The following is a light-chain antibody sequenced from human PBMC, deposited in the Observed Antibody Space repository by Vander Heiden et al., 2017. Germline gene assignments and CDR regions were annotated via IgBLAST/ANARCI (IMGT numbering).Light chain of an antibody. Sequence: SALPQPASVSGSPRQSITISCTGTSSDVGAYNYVSWYQQHPGKAPKLMIYDVSNRPSGVSNRFSGSKSGNTASLTISGLQAEDEADYYCSSFTSSSTWVFGGGTKLTVL. V-gene: IGLV2-14*01. CDR2: DVS. CDR1: SSDVGAYNY. CDR3: SSFTSSSTWV. J-gene: IGLJ3*02.